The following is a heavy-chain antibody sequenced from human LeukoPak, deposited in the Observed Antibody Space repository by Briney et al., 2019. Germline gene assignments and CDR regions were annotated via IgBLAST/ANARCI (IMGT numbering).Heavy chain of an antibody. J-gene: IGHJ6*04. CDR1: GYTFTSYA. Sequence: GASVKVSCKASGYTFTSYAMNWVRQAPGQGLEWMGWINTNTGNPTYAQGFTGRFVFSLDTSVSTAYLQICSLKAEDTAVYYCAREGVLYYGDYYYYGMDVWGKGTTVTASS. D-gene: IGHD2-8*01. CDR3: AREGVLYYGDYYYYGMDV. CDR2: INTNTGNP. V-gene: IGHV7-4-1*01.